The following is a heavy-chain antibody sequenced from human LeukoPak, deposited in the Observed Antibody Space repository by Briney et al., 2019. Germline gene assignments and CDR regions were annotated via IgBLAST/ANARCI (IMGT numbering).Heavy chain of an antibody. CDR3: TRAGRYCSGGSCYSFY. CDR2: IRRKAHGGTT. V-gene: IGHV3-49*03. J-gene: IGHJ4*02. Sequence: GSLRLSCTASGFTFGDYAMSWFRQAPGEGLEWVGFIRRKAHGGTTEYAASVKGRFTISRDDSKSIAYLQMDSLKTEDTAVYYCTRAGRYCSGGSCYSFYWGQGTLVTVSS. CDR1: GFTFGDYA. D-gene: IGHD2-15*01.